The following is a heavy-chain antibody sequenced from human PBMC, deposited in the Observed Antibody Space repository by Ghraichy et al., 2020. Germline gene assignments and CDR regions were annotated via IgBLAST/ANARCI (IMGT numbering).Heavy chain of an antibody. J-gene: IGHJ2*01. V-gene: IGHV3-21*01. CDR3: ARDRDFYTSGNYYGGYFDL. D-gene: IGHD3-10*01. CDR2: ISEDSKYI. CDR1: GFTFSTYS. Sequence: LSLTCAGSGFTFSTYSMTWVRQAPGKGLEWVSSISEDSKYIYYADSLKGRFTIQVKSLRAEDTAVYYCARDRDFYTSGNYYGGYFDLWGRGTLVTVSS.